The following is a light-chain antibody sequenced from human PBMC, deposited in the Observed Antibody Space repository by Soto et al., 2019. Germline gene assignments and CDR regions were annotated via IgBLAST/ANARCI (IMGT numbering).Light chain of an antibody. Sequence: IVLTQSPGTLSLSPGERATLSCRASQSVSSSFLAWYQQRPGQAPRLLIYGASIRATDIPDRFSGSGSGTDFTLTISRLEPEDFAVYYCQQYGRSYTFGQGTKLEIK. CDR1: QSVSSSF. CDR2: GAS. J-gene: IGKJ2*01. V-gene: IGKV3-20*01. CDR3: QQYGRSYT.